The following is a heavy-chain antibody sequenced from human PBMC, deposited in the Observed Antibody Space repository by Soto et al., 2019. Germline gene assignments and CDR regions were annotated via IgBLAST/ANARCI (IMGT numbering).Heavy chain of an antibody. CDR2: VYFDGST. V-gene: IGHV4-39*02. CDR1: GGAVSSNRYF. Sequence: HLQVQDSGPGLVTPSETLSLDCTVSGGAVSSNRYFWGWIRQPPGKGLEWIGSVYFDGSTYPSASLQSPFIIALGTAKHRSPLNLISATAAAPAVYYCAGHPIAAAPGNTDVHVWGIRTTVTVS. J-gene: IGHJ6*03. CDR3: AGHPIAAAPGNTDVHV. D-gene: IGHD6-13*01.